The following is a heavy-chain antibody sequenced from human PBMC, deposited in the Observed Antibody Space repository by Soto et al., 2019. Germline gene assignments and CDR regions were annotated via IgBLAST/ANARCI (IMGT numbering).Heavy chain of an antibody. V-gene: IGHV3-48*02. CDR2: ISSSGSTI. CDR1: GFTLNTYS. CDR3: ARNNNWFDP. Sequence: EVQLVESGGGLVQPGGSLRLSCAASGFTLNTYSMSWVRQAPGKGLEWVSYISSSGSTIYYADSVKGRFTISRDIAKNSLYLQMDSLRDEATAVYYCARNNNWFDPWGQGTLVTVSS. J-gene: IGHJ5*02.